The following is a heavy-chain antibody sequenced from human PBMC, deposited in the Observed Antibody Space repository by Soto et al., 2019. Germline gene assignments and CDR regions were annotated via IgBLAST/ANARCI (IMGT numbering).Heavy chain of an antibody. D-gene: IGHD3-9*01. CDR3: ARDRDSWLDGYYYYGMDV. V-gene: IGHV1-18*01. CDR2: ISADNGNT. CDR1: GYTFTSYG. J-gene: IGHJ6*02. Sequence: ASVKVSCKASGYTFTSYGISWVRQAPGQGLEWMGWISADNGNTDYAQNLRGRVTMTTDTSTNTASLELRSLRSDDTAVYYCARDRDSWLDGYYYYGMDVWGQ.